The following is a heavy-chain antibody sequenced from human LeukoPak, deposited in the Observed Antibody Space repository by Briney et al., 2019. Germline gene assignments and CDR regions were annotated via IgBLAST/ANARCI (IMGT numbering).Heavy chain of an antibody. J-gene: IGHJ4*02. D-gene: IGHD3-16*02. V-gene: IGHV1-18*04. CDR2: ISPYTGDT. CDR1: GYTFSSYG. CDR3: ARDQYDSVWGSYRPYFDF. Sequence: ASVKVSCKASGYTFSSYGISWVRQAPGQGLEWMGSISPYTGDTKYAERLQDRVIMTTDTSTRTTYMELRSLTSDDTAVFYCARDQYDSVWGSYRPYFDFWGQGTLVTVSS.